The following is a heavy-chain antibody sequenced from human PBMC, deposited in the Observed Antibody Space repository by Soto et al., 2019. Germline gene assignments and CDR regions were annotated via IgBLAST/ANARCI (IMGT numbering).Heavy chain of an antibody. V-gene: IGHV3-23*01. Sequence: EVQLLESGGGLVQPGGSLRLSCAASGFTFSSYAMSWVRQAPGKGLEWVSAISGSGGSTYYADSVKGRFTISRDKSKNTVYLQMNRLRAEETAVYYCAKDQNAGFRELLFGFFYWGQGTLVTVSS. CDR2: ISGSGGST. D-gene: IGHD3-10*01. CDR3: AKDQNAGFRELLFGFFY. CDR1: GFTFSSYA. J-gene: IGHJ4*02.